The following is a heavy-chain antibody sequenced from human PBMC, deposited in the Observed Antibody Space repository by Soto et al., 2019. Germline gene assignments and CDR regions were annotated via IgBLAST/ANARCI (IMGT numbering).Heavy chain of an antibody. J-gene: IGHJ4*02. CDR1: GFTFSSYA. CDR2: ISGSGGST. Sequence: GGSLRLSCAASGFTFSSYAMSWVRQAPGKGLEWVSVISGSGGSTYYADSVKGRFTISRDNSKNTLYLQMNSLRAEDTAVYYCAKKGDCNGGSCYQWDYWGQGTLVTVSS. CDR3: AKKGDCNGGSCYQWDY. V-gene: IGHV3-23*01. D-gene: IGHD2-15*01.